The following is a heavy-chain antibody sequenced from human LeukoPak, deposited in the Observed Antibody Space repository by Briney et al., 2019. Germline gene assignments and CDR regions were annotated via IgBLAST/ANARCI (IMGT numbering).Heavy chain of an antibody. CDR2: ISGSGGST. Sequence: GGSLRSCCAASGFTFSSYAMSWVRQAPGKGLEWVSAISGSGGSTYYADSVKGRFTISRDNSKNTLYLQMNSLRAEDTAVYYCAKAGDYGSFNWYDPWGQGTLVTVSS. V-gene: IGHV3-23*01. D-gene: IGHD4-17*01. J-gene: IGHJ5*02. CDR3: AKAGDYGSFNWYDP. CDR1: GFTFSSYA.